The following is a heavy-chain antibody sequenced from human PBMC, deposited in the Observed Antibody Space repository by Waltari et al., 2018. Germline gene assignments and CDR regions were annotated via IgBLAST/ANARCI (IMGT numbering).Heavy chain of an antibody. V-gene: IGHV4-34*01. Sequence: QVQLQQWGAGLLKPSETLSLPCAVYGGSFSGYYWSWIRRPPGKGLEWIGEIKHSGSTNYNPSLKNRVTISVDTSKNQFSLKLSSVTAADTAVYYCARGRVQLWFGWFDPWGQGTLVTVSS. D-gene: IGHD5-18*01. CDR2: IKHSGST. CDR3: ARGRVQLWFGWFDP. CDR1: GGSFSGYY. J-gene: IGHJ5*02.